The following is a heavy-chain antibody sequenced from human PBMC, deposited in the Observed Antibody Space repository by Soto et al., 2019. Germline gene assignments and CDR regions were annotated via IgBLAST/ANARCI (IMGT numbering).Heavy chain of an antibody. CDR1: GFPFSSYG. J-gene: IGHJ4*02. D-gene: IGHD3-10*01. V-gene: IGHV3-30*03. CDR2: ISYDGSNK. Sequence: QVQLVESGGGVVQPGRSLRLSCAASGFPFSSYGMHWVREAPGKGLEWVAVISYDGSNKYYADSVKGRFTISRDNSASTVYLEINSLRPEETALYYCVGGQYYFDYRGQGTLVTVSP. CDR3: VGGQYYFDY.